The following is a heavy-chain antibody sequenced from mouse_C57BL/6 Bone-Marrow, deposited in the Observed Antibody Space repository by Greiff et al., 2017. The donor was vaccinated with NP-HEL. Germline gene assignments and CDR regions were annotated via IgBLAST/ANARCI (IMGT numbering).Heavy chain of an antibody. J-gene: IGHJ3*01. V-gene: IGHV1-61*01. D-gene: IGHD2-5*01. CDR3: AREAYYSNYEAY. Sequence: QVQLQQPGAELVRPGSSVKLSCKASGYTFTSYWMDWVKQRPGQGLEWIGNIYPSDSETHYNQKFKDKATLTVDKSSSTAYMQLSSLTSEDSAVYYCAREAYYSNYEAYWGQGTLVTVSA. CDR1: GYTFTSYW. CDR2: IYPSDSET.